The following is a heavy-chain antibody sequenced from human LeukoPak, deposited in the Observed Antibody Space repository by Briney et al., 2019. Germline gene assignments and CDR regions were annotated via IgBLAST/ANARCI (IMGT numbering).Heavy chain of an antibody. D-gene: IGHD3-22*01. CDR1: GFTFSSYG. CDR2: IWYDGSNK. CDR3: AGDRDYYDSSGYSTIDPFDY. Sequence: PGRSLRLSCAASGFTFSSYGMHWVRQAPGKGLEWVAVIWYDGSNKYYADSVKGRFTISRDNSKNTLYLQMNSLRAEDTAVYYCAGDRDYYDSSGYSTIDPFDYWGQGTLVTVSS. V-gene: IGHV3-33*01. J-gene: IGHJ4*02.